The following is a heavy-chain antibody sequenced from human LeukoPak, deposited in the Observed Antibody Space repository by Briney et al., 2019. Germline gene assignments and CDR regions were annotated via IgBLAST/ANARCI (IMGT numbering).Heavy chain of an antibody. CDR2: ISATGGKT. CDR3: AKSETGSIPYFNY. CDR1: GYTFSNAW. V-gene: IGHV3-23*01. J-gene: IGHJ4*02. Sequence: GGSLRLSCAASGYTFSNAWMSWIRQAPGKGLEWVSTISATGGKTFYAEPVKGRFTVSRDNSRNTLYLQMNSLRAEDAVVYYCAKSETGSIPYFNYWGQGTLVTVSS. D-gene: IGHD1-1*01.